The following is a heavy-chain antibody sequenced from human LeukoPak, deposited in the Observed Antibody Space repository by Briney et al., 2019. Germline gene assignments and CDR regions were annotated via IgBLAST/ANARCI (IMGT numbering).Heavy chain of an antibody. CDR2: ISGSGGST. CDR3: THFPYSSSWYYFDY. Sequence: GGSLRLPCAASGFTFSSYAMSWVRQAPGKGLEWVSAISGSGGSTYYADSVKGRFTISRDNSKNTLYLQMNSLRAEDTAVYYCTHFPYSSSWYYFDYWGQGTLVTVSS. D-gene: IGHD6-13*01. CDR1: GFTFSSYA. J-gene: IGHJ4*02. V-gene: IGHV3-23*01.